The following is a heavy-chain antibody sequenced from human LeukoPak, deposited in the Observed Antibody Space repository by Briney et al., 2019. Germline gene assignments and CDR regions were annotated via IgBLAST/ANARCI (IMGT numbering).Heavy chain of an antibody. V-gene: IGHV4-38-2*02. CDR1: GFSISSGHY. Sequence: SETLSLTCSVSGFSISSGHYWGWIRPPPGKGLEWIGSIYHSGITYYNPSLKSQVTISVDTSKNQFSLKLSSVTAADTAVYYCARGYSSSWYVFDYWGQGTLVTVSS. J-gene: IGHJ4*02. CDR3: ARGYSSSWYVFDY. CDR2: IYHSGIT. D-gene: IGHD6-13*01.